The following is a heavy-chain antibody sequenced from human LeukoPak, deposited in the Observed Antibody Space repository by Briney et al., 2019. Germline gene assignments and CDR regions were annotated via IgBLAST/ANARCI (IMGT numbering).Heavy chain of an antibody. CDR1: GYTFTSYD. D-gene: IGHD1-26*01. CDR2: MNPNSGNT. CDR3: ARGRARGIVGATTFPY. J-gene: IGHJ4*02. V-gene: IGHV1-8*01. Sequence: ASVKVSCKASGYTFTSYDINWVRQATGQGLEWMGWMNPNSGNTGYAQKFQGRVTMTRNTSISTAYMELSSLRSEDTAVYYCARGRARGIVGATTFPYWGQGTLVTVSS.